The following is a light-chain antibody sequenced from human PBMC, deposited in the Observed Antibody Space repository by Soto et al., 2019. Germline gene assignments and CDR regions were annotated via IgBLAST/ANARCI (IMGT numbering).Light chain of an antibody. CDR3: QHYGTSAL. CDR2: AS. Sequence: EIVLTQSPGTLFLSPGERATLSCRASQSVSDSYLAWYQQKPGQAPRLLIYASSRATGIPDRFSGSGSGTDFTLTISRLEPKDFAVYYCQHYGTSALFGPGTKVDIK. J-gene: IGKJ3*01. V-gene: IGKV3-20*01. CDR1: QSVSDSY.